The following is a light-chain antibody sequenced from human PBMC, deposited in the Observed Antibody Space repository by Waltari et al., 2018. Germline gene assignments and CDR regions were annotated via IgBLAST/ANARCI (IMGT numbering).Light chain of an antibody. CDR3: QQYSSFST. CDR1: QSVGTW. V-gene: IGKV1-5*03. Sequence: DIQMTQSPCTLPASVGDRVTIPCRASQSVGTWLAWYQQKPGKAPKLLIYMASSLDSGVPSRFSGSGSGTDFTLTISSLQPDDFATYSCQQYSSFSTFGQGAKV. J-gene: IGKJ2*01. CDR2: MAS.